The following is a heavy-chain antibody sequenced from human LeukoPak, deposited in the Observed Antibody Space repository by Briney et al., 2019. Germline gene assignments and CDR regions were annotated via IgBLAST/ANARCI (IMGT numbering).Heavy chain of an antibody. CDR2: ISSSSSDI. CDR3: AGRRTTGPAAQDY. V-gene: IGHV3-21*01. Sequence: PGGSLRLSCAASGFTFSSYSMNWVRQAPGKGLEWVSSISSSSSDIYYADSVKGRFTISRDNAKNSLYLQMNRLRAEDTAVYYCAGRRTTGPAAQDYWGQGTLVTVSS. D-gene: IGHD1-1*01. CDR1: GFTFSSYS. J-gene: IGHJ4*02.